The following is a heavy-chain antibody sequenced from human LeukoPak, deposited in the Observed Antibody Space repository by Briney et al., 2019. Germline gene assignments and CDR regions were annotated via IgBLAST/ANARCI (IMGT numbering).Heavy chain of an antibody. Sequence: GGSLRLSFAASGFTFSNAWMSWVRQAPGKGREWVGRIKSKTDGGTTDYAAPVKGRFTISRDNSKNTLYLQMNSLRAEDTAVYYCAKFGLTGHGPELNYWGQGTLVTVSS. CDR2: IKSKTDGGTT. V-gene: IGHV3-15*01. J-gene: IGHJ4*02. D-gene: IGHD3-9*01. CDR3: AKFGLTGHGPELNY. CDR1: GFTFSNAW.